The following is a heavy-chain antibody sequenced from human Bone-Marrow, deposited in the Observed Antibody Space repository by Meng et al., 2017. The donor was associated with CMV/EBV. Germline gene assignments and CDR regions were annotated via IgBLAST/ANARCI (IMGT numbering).Heavy chain of an antibody. V-gene: IGHV4-59*01. CDR2: IYYSGST. CDR1: GGSISSYY. D-gene: IGHD2-2*01. Sequence: SETLSLTCTVSGGSISSYYWSWIRQPPGKGLEWIGYIYYSGSTNYNPSLKSRVTISVDTSKNQFSLKLSSVTAADTAVYYCAREGYCSSTTYYKDYCYGMDVWGQGTTVTVSS. J-gene: IGHJ6*02. CDR3: AREGYCSSTTYYKDYCYGMDV.